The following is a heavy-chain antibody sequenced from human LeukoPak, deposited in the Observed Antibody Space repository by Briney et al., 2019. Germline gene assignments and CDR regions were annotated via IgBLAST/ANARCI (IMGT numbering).Heavy chain of an antibody. CDR3: AELGITMIGGV. Sequence: PGGSLRLSCVASGFTFSNYWMSWVRQAPGKGLEWVANIKQDGSEKYYVDSVKGRFTMSRDNAKNSLYLQMNSLRAEDTAVYYCAELGITMIGGVWGKGTTVTISS. D-gene: IGHD3-10*02. CDR2: IKQDGSEK. J-gene: IGHJ6*04. CDR1: GFTFSNYW. V-gene: IGHV3-7*01.